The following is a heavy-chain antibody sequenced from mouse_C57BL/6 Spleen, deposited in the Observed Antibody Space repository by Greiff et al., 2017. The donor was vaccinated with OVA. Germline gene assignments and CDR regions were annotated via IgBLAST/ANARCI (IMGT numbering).Heavy chain of an antibody. Sequence: ESGPGLVKPSQSLSLTCSVTGYSITSGYYWNWIRQFPGNKLEWMGYISYDGSNNYNPSLKNRISITRDTSKNQFFLKLNSVTTEDTATYYCARDAPPYYYGSSGDYWGQGTTLTVSS. V-gene: IGHV3-6*01. CDR1: GYSITSGYY. CDR2: ISYDGSN. J-gene: IGHJ2*01. D-gene: IGHD1-1*01. CDR3: ARDAPPYYYGSSGDY.